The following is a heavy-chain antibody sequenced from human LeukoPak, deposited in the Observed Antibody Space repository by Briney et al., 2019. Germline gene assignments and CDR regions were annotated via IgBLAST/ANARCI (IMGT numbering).Heavy chain of an antibody. CDR1: GFTFSTYW. Sequence: GGSLRLSCAASGFTFSTYWMSWVRQAPGKGLEWVANIKQDGRDKTYADSVKGRFTISRDNAKNSLYLQMNSLRAEDTAVYYCARVDSYYYDSSGYGNFDYWGQGTLVTVSS. J-gene: IGHJ4*02. V-gene: IGHV3-7*01. CDR3: ARVDSYYYDSSGYGNFDY. CDR2: IKQDGRDK. D-gene: IGHD3-22*01.